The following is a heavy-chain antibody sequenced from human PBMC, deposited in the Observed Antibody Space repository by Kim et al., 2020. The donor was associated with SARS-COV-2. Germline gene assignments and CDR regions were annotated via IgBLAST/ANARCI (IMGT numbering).Heavy chain of an antibody. Sequence: SETLSLICTVSGYSISSGYYWGWIRQPPGKGLEWIGSIYHSGSTYYNPSLKSRVTISVDTSKNQFSLKLSSVTAADTAVYYCARDKLAARNDWFQKHFDYWGQGTLVTVSS. CDR2: IYHSGST. D-gene: IGHD3-9*01. CDR1: GYSISSGYY. CDR3: ARDKLAARNDWFQKHFDY. J-gene: IGHJ4*02. V-gene: IGHV4-38-2*02.